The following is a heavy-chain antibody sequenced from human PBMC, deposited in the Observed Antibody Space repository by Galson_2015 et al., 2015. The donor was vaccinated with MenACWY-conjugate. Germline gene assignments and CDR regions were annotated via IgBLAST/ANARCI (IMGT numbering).Heavy chain of an antibody. V-gene: IGHV3-30*18. J-gene: IGHJ4*02. CDR1: GFTFSSYG. CDR2: ISYDGSNE. CDR3: AKESIAATNEYYFDY. D-gene: IGHD6-6*01. Sequence: SLRLSCAASGFTFSSYGMHWVRQAPGKGLEWVAVISYDGSNEYYADSVKGRFTISRDNSKNTLYLQMNSLRAEDTAVYYCAKESIAATNEYYFDYWGQGTLVTVSS.